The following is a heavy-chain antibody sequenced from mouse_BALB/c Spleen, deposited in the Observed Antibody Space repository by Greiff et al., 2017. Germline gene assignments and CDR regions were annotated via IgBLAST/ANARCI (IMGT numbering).Heavy chain of an antibody. J-gene: IGHJ3*01. D-gene: IGHD2-3*01. CDR3: ARGLFDGYYGAY. CDR1: GYTFTSYW. CDR2: IYPGDGDT. Sequence: QVQLQQSGAELARPGASVKLSCKASGYTFTSYWMQWVKQRPGQGLEWIGAIYPGDGDTRYTQKFKGKATLTADKSSSTAYMQLSSLASEDSAVYYCARGLFDGYYGAYWGQGTLVTVSA. V-gene: IGHV1-87*01.